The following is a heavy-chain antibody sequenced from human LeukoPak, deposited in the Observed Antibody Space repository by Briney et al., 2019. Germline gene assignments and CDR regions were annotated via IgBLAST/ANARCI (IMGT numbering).Heavy chain of an antibody. V-gene: IGHV1-2*02. Sequence: ASVKVSCKASGYTFTDYYIHWVRQAPGQGLEWMGWINPDSGGTNYAQNFQGRVTMTRDTSISTAYMELSRLRSDDTAVYYCARDGTSVMVDFDYWGQGTLVTVSS. J-gene: IGHJ4*02. D-gene: IGHD5-18*01. CDR1: GYTFTDYY. CDR2: INPDSGGT. CDR3: ARDGTSVMVDFDY.